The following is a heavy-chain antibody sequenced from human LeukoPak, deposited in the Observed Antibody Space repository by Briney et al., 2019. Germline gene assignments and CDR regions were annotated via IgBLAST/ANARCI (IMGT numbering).Heavy chain of an antibody. V-gene: IGHV4-39*07. CDR2: IYYSGST. Sequence: SETLSLTCTVSGGSISSSSYYWGWIRQPPGKGLEWIGSIYYSGSTYYNPSLKSRVTISVDTSKNQFSLKLSSVTAADTAVYYCARDGYYDSSGLTDAFDIWGQGTMVTVSS. D-gene: IGHD3-22*01. J-gene: IGHJ3*02. CDR3: ARDGYYDSSGLTDAFDI. CDR1: GGSISSSSYY.